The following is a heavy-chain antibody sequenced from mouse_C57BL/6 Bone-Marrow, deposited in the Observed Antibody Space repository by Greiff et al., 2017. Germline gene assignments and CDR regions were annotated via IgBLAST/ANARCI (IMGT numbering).Heavy chain of an antibody. V-gene: IGHV1-81*01. CDR2: IYPRSGNT. Sequence: VQLQQSGAELARPGASVKLSCKASGYTFTSYGISWVKQRTGQGLEWIGEIYPRSGNTYYNEKFKGKAPLTAAKSSSTAYMELRSLTSEDSAVYFCAYYRGYYAMDYWGQGTSVTVSS. D-gene: IGHD1-1*01. CDR3: AYYRGYYAMDY. CDR1: GYTFTSYG. J-gene: IGHJ4*01.